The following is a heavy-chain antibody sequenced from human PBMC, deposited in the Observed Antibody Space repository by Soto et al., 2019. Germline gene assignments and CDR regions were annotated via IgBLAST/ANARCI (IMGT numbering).Heavy chain of an antibody. V-gene: IGHV4-4*02. CDR1: GDSISNSKW. CDR2: IDHNGIT. J-gene: IGHJ6*02. CDR3: VRLNRDYYYYGMDV. Sequence: SETLSLTCAVSGDSISNSKWWTWVRQTAGKGLEWIGKIDHNGITNYNPSLESRVTILKDNSKNQLSLKLSSVTGADSAVYYCVRLNRDYYYYGMDVWGQGATVTVSS.